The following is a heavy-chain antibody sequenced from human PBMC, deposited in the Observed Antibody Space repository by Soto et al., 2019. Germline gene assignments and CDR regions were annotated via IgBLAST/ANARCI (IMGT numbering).Heavy chain of an antibody. CDR3: AKEETTVITYYYYGMDV. V-gene: IGHV3-30*18. CDR1: GFTFSSYG. Sequence: QVQLVESGGGVVQPGRSLRLSCAASGFTFSSYGMHWVRQAPGKGLEWVAVISYDGSNKYYADSVKGRFTISRDNSKNTLYLQMNSLRAEDTAVYYCAKEETTVITYYYYGMDVWGQGTTVTVSS. CDR2: ISYDGSNK. J-gene: IGHJ6*02. D-gene: IGHD4-17*01.